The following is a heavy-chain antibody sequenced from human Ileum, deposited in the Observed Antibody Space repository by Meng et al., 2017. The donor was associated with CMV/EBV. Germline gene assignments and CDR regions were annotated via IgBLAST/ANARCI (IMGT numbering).Heavy chain of an antibody. V-gene: IGHV3-23*03. CDR1: GFTFSSYA. J-gene: IGHJ4*02. CDR3: AKESCGGDCYSPAVDY. CDR2: IYSGGSST. Sequence: GESLKISCAASGFTFSSYAMSWVRQAPGKGLEWVSVIYSGGSSTYYADSVKGRFTISRDNSKNTLYLQMNSLGAEDTAVYYCAKESCGGDCYSPAVDYWGQGTRVT. D-gene: IGHD2-21*01.